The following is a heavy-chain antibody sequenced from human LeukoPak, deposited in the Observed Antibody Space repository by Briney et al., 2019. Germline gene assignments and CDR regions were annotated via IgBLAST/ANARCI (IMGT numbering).Heavy chain of an antibody. CDR1: GFIFSNYA. CDR2: FDTLDGLT. J-gene: IGHJ4*02. Sequence: PGGSLRLSCAASGFIFSNYAMSWVRQAPGKGLEWVSSFDTLDGLTNYAESVKGRFTISRDNSKNTLYLQMNSLRAEDTAVYYCAREGEYYCSGGSCYSGIHFDYWGQGTLVTVSS. V-gene: IGHV3-23*01. CDR3: AREGEYYCSGGSCYSGIHFDY. D-gene: IGHD2-15*01.